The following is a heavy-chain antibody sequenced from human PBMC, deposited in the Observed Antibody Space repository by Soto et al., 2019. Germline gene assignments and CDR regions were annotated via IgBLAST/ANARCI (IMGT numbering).Heavy chain of an antibody. CDR3: ARDGFSSGWYGQGDY. J-gene: IGHJ4*02. V-gene: IGHV3-33*01. D-gene: IGHD6-19*01. CDR1: GFTFSSYG. Sequence: GGSLRLSCAASGFTFSSYGMHWVRQAPDKGLEWVAVKWYDGSNKYYADSVKGRFAISRDNSKNTLYLQMNSLRAEDTAVYYCARDGFSSGWYGQGDYWGQGTLVTVS. CDR2: KWYDGSNK.